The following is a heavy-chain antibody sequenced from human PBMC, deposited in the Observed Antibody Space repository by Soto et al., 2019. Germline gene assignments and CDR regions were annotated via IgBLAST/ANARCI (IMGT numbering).Heavy chain of an antibody. J-gene: IGHJ4*02. Sequence: GGSLRLSCAASGFNFSTFAMNWVRQTPGKGPEWVSTVTTPGAPTFYADSVKGRFTISRDNSRNTLYLQLNSLRVEDTAVYYCKAPDYWGQGTLVTVSS. CDR3: KAPDY. CDR1: GFNFSTFA. V-gene: IGHV3-23*01. CDR2: VTTPGAPT.